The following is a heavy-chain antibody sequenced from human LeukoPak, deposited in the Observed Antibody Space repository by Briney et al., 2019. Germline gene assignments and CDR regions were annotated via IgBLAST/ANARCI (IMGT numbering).Heavy chain of an antibody. CDR3: AKGFYASGSSLSALNY. V-gene: IGHV3-23*01. CDR2: VSGSGTTT. J-gene: IGHJ4*02. Sequence: GGSLRLSCAASGFTFSSYAMSWVRQAPGKGLEWVSGVSGSGTTTSYADSVKGRFTISRDNSKNTLYLQMNSLRAEDTAVYYCAKGFYASGSSLSALNYYGQGTLVTVSS. D-gene: IGHD3-10*01. CDR1: GFTFSSYA.